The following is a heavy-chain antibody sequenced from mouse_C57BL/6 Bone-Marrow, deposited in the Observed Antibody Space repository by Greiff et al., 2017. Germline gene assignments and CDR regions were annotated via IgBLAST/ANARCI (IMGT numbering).Heavy chain of an antibody. J-gene: IGHJ2*01. Sequence: VQLQQPGAELVRPGTSVKLSCKASGYTFTSYWMHWVKQRPGQGLEWIGVIAPSDSYTNYNQKFKGKATLTVDTSSSTAYMQLSSLTSEDSAVYYCARYGSSLDYWGQGTTLTVSA. CDR1: GYTFTSYW. CDR3: ARYGSSLDY. CDR2: IAPSDSYT. V-gene: IGHV1-59*01. D-gene: IGHD1-1*01.